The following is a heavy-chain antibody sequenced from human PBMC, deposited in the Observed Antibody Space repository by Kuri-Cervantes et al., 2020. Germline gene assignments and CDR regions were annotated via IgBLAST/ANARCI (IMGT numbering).Heavy chain of an antibody. V-gene: IGHV3-74*01. J-gene: IGHJ3*02. D-gene: IGHD3-22*01. CDR3: AKEGYYYDSSGYYSVAFDI. CDR1: GVTFSSCW. CDR2: INSDGSST. Sequence: GGCLRLSCAASGVTFSSCWMHWVRQAPGKGLVWVSRINSDGSSTSYANSVKGRFTISSDNAKNTLYLQMNSLRAEDTAVYYCAKEGYYYDSSGYYSVAFDIWGQGTMVTVSS.